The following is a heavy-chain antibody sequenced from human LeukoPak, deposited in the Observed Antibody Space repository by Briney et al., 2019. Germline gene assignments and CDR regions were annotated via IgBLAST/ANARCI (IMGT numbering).Heavy chain of an antibody. CDR3: AKSPGYSSSWYDY. D-gene: IGHD6-13*01. CDR2: ISSGGGST. J-gene: IGHJ4*02. Sequence: GGSLRLSCAASGFTFSNYAMSWVRQAPGKGLEWVSAISSGGGSTYYAHSVKGRFTISRDNSKNTLYLQVNSLRAEDTAVYYCAKSPGYSSSWYDYWGQGTLVTVSS. V-gene: IGHV3-23*01. CDR1: GFTFSNYA.